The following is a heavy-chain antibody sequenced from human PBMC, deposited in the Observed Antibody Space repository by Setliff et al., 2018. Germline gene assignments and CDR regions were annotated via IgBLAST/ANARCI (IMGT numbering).Heavy chain of an antibody. CDR1: GFTFSSHW. J-gene: IGHJ4*02. D-gene: IGHD6-19*01. Sequence: PGGSLRLSCAAAGFTFSSHWMHWVRQAPGKRLMWVSRINNDGSRTTYEDSVKGRFTISRDNAKNTLYLQMNSLRAEDTAVYYCAKDVSPPGTNGWHPDVLDIWGQGTLVTVSS. V-gene: IGHV3-74*01. CDR2: INNDGSRT. CDR3: AKDVSPPGTNGWHPDVLDI.